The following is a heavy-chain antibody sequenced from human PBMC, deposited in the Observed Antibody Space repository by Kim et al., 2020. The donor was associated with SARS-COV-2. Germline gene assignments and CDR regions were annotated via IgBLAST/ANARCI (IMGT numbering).Heavy chain of an antibody. J-gene: IGHJ4*02. Sequence: TIYGPAFQGQVTLAADKSISTAYLQWSSLKASDTAMYYCARTYGNYFDYWGQGTLVTVSS. D-gene: IGHD2-8*01. CDR3: ARTYGNYFDY. CDR2: T. V-gene: IGHV5-51*01.